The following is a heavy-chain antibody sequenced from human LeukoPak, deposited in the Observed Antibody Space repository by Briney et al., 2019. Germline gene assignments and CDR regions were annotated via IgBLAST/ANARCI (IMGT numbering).Heavy chain of an antibody. D-gene: IGHD1-1*01. CDR3: ARVGGTNYYYYGMDV. CDR2: IYYSGST. J-gene: IGHJ6*02. Sequence: SETLSLTCTVSGGSISSYYWSWIRQPPGKGLEWIGYIYYSGSTNYNPSLKSRVTISVDTTKNQFSLKLSSVTAADTAVYYCARVGGTNYYYYGMDVWGQGTTVTVSS. V-gene: IGHV4-59*01. CDR1: GGSISSYY.